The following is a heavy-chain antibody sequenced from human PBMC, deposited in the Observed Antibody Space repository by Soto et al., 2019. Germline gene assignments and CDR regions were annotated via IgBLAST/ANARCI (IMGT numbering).Heavy chain of an antibody. D-gene: IGHD1-26*01. Sequence: QVQLQESGPGLVKPSETLSLTCTVSGGSINSYYWSWIRQPPGKGLEWIGYIYYSGSTNYNPSLKRRVTISVDTSKDQFSLKLRSVPGADTAVYYCARRYGGNSDYWGQGTLVTVSS. V-gene: IGHV4-59*01. CDR3: ARRYGGNSDY. J-gene: IGHJ4*02. CDR2: IYYSGST. CDR1: GGSINSYY.